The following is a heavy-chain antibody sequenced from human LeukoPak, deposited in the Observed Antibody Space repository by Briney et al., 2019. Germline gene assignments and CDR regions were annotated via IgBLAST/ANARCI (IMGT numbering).Heavy chain of an antibody. V-gene: IGHV1-69*13. CDR2: IIPIFGTA. D-gene: IGHD3-22*01. CDR3: ARDGASVDSSGYYYH. CDR1: GGTFSSYA. Sequence: ASVKVSCKASGGTFSSYAISWVRQAPGQGLEWMGGIIPIFGTANYAQKFQGRVTITADESTSTAYMELSSLRSEDTAVYYCARDGASVDSSGYYYHWGQGTLVTVSS. J-gene: IGHJ5*02.